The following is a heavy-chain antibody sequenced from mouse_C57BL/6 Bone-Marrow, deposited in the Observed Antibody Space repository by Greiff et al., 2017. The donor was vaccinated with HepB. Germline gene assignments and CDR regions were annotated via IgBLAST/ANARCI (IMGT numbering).Heavy chain of an antibody. CDR1: GYTFTDYY. Sequence: VQLQQSGPVLVKPGASVKMSCKASGYTFTDYYMNWVKQSHGKSLEWIGVINPYNGGTSYNQKFKGKATLTVDKSSSTAYMELNSLTSEDSAVYYCARSSYYGSSYDYFDYWGQGTTLTVSS. CDR2: INPYNGGT. J-gene: IGHJ2*01. V-gene: IGHV1-19*01. D-gene: IGHD1-1*01. CDR3: ARSSYYGSSYDYFDY.